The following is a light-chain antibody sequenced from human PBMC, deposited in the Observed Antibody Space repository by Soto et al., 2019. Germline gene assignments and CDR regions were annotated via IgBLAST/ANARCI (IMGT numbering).Light chain of an antibody. Sequence: DIVMTQSPLSLPVTPGEPASISCRSSQSLLDSNGYNCLEWYLQKPGQSPQLLIYLGANRASGGPDLFSGSGSGTDFTLKISMVDAEDVGVYSCMQSLHTPLTFGQGTKVDIK. V-gene: IGKV2-28*01. CDR2: LGA. CDR3: MQSLHTPLT. CDR1: QSLLDSNGYNC. J-gene: IGKJ1*01.